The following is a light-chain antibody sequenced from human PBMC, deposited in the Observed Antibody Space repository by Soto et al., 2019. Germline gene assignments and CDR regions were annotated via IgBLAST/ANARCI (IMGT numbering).Light chain of an antibody. CDR1: ENLNMW. Sequence: DIQMTQSPSALSAYVGDRVTITCRSSENLNMWVAWFQQKPGKAPRLLISKASILESGVPSRFSGSGSGTEFTLIILSLQPDDFATYQCQQYQSRSTFGPGTTVGVK. CDR2: KAS. J-gene: IGKJ1*01. CDR3: QQYQSRST. V-gene: IGKV1-5*03.